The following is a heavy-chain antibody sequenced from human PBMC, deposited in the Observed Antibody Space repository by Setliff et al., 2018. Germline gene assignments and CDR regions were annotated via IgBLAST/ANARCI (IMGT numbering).Heavy chain of an antibody. V-gene: IGHV4-34*01. CDR1: GGSFSDYY. CDR2: INQSGNT. Sequence: SETLSLTCTVYGGSFSDYYWGWIRQSPGKRPEWIAEINQSGNTNYNPSLNSRVSVSVYTPTNQFSLKLTSVTAADTAVYYCRLWRHNYHNDYWGQGTLVTVSS. CDR3: RLWRHNYHNDY. D-gene: IGHD3-16*01. J-gene: IGHJ4*02.